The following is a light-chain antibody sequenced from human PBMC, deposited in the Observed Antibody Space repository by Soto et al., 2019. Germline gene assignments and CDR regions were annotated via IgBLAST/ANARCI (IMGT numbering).Light chain of an antibody. J-gene: IGLJ1*01. CDR1: RSNIGAGFD. CDR2: GNN. V-gene: IGLV1-40*01. CDR3: QSDDSSLRV. Sequence: QAVVTQPPSVSGAPGQRVTVSCTGSRSNIGAGFDVNWYQQLPGTAPKLLIYGNNNRPAGVPDRFSGSKSGTSASLPISGLQAEDEAEYYCQSDDSSLRVFGTGTKLTVL.